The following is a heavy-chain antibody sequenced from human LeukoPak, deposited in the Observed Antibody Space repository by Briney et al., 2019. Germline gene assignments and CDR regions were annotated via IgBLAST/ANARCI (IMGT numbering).Heavy chain of an antibody. Sequence: GGSLRLSCAASRFTFSSYGMHWVRQAPGKGLEWVAVIWYDGSNKYYADSVKGRFTISRDNSKHTLYLQINSLRAEDTAVYYCARGVTRYCSSTSCYYFDYWGQGTLVTVSS. D-gene: IGHD2-2*01. J-gene: IGHJ4*02. CDR3: ARGVTRYCSSTSCYYFDY. CDR2: IWYDGSNK. V-gene: IGHV3-33*01. CDR1: RFTFSSYG.